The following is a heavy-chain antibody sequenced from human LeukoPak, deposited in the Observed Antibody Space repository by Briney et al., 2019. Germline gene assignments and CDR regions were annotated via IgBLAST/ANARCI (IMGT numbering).Heavy chain of an antibody. D-gene: IGHD1-26*01. CDR1: GYSIPSGSY. CDR3: ARDIVGPTAGWFDP. J-gene: IGHJ5*02. Sequence: SETLSLTCAVSGYSIPSGSYWGWIRQPPGNGLEWIGSIHHSGITYYYPALESRVTISVDTSKNHFSLKVTSVTAADTAVYYCARDIVGPTAGWFDPWGPGTLVTVSS. CDR2: IHHSGIT. V-gene: IGHV4-38-2*02.